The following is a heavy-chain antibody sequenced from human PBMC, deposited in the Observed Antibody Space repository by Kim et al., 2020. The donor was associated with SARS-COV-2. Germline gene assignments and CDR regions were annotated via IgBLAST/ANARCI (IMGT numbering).Heavy chain of an antibody. CDR2: IWFDGSNK. V-gene: IGHV3-33*01. D-gene: IGHD2-15*01. J-gene: IGHJ4*02. CDR3: ARVPRSGGWFYFDS. Sequence: GGSLRLSCAASGFTFSSYDMHWVRQAPGKGLEWVALIWFDGSNKYYADSVKGRFTISRDSSKNTLYLQMNSLRAEDTAVYYCARVPRSGGWFYFDSWGQGTLVTVSS. CDR1: GFTFSSYD.